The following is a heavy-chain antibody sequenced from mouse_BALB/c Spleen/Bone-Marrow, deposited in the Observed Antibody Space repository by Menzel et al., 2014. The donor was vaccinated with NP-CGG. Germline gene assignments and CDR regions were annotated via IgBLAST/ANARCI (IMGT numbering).Heavy chain of an antibody. J-gene: IGHJ4*01. Sequence: EVQLQESGGGLVKPGGSLKLSCAASGFAFSGYEMSWVRQTPEKRLEWVAYISSGGINTYYPDTVKGRFTISRDNAKNTLYLQMNSLKSEDRAMYYCARQRGYAFALDYWGQGTSVTVSS. CDR2: ISSGGINT. CDR1: GFAFSGYE. D-gene: IGHD2-2*01. CDR3: ARQRGYAFALDY. V-gene: IGHV5-12-1*01.